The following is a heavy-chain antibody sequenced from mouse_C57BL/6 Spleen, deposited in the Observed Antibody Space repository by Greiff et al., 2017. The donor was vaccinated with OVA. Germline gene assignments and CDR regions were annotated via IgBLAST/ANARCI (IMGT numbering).Heavy chain of an antibody. D-gene: IGHD4-1*01. Sequence: QVQLQQPGAELVKPGASVKLSCKASGYTFTSYWMHWVKQRPGQGLEWIGMIHPNSGSTNYNEKFKNKATLTVDKSSSTAYMQLSSLTSEDSAVYYCATNWDVGWFAYWGQGTLVTVSA. CDR3: ATNWDVGWFAY. CDR2: IHPNSGST. V-gene: IGHV1-64*01. J-gene: IGHJ3*01. CDR1: GYTFTSYW.